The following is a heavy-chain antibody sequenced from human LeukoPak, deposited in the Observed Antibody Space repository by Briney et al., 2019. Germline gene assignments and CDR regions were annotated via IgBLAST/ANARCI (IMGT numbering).Heavy chain of an antibody. CDR3: AKDLYYGSGSPNDY. CDR2: MNPNSGNT. V-gene: IGHV1-8*02. D-gene: IGHD3-10*01. J-gene: IGHJ4*02. CDR1: GYTFTSYY. Sequence: ASVKVSCKASGYTFTSYYMHWVRQAPGQGLEWMGWMNPNSGNTGYAQKFQGRVTMTRNTSISTAYMELSSLRSEDTAVYYCAKDLYYGSGSPNDYWGQGTLVTVSS.